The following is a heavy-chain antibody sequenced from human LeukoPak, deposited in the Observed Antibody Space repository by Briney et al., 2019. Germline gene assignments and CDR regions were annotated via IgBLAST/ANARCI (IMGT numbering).Heavy chain of an antibody. V-gene: IGHV3-73*01. CDR1: GFIFSGSA. D-gene: IGHD5-18*01. Sequence: GGSLRLSCAASGFIFSGSAMHWVRQASGKGLEWVGRIRSKANNYATAYTASVKGRFTVSRDDSKNMTYLQMNSLRAEDTAVYYCARDVRQLWAGSYFDYWGQGTLVTVSS. CDR3: ARDVRQLWAGSYFDY. CDR2: IRSKANNYAT. J-gene: IGHJ4*02.